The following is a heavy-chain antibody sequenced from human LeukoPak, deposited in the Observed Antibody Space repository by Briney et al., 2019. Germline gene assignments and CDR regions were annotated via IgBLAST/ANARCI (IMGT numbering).Heavy chain of an antibody. J-gene: IGHJ4*02. CDR1: GFTFSSYA. CDR3: ARYERSIAAADY. V-gene: IGHV3-30-3*01. Sequence: GGSLRLSCAASGFTFSSYAMHWVRQAPGKGLEWVAVISYDGSNKYYADSVKGRFTISRDNAKNSLYLQMNSLRAEDTAVYYCARYERSIAAADYWGQGTLVTVSS. CDR2: ISYDGSNK. D-gene: IGHD6-13*01.